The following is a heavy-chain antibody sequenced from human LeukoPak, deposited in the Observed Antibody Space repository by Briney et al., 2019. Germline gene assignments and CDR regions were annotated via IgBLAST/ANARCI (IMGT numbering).Heavy chain of an antibody. CDR3: VIVVVPAAIQDLGWFDP. CDR2: INHSGST. J-gene: IGHJ5*02. D-gene: IGHD2-2*02. V-gene: IGHV4-39*01. Sequence: SETLSLTCTVSGGSISSSSYYWGWIRQPPGKGLEWIGEINHSGSTNYNPSLKSRVTISVDTSKNQFSLKLSSVTAADTAVYYCVIVVVPAAIQDLGWFDPWGQGTLVTVSS. CDR1: GGSISSSSYY.